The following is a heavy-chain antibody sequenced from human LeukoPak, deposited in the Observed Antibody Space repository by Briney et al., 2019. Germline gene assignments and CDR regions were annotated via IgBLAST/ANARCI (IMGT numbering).Heavy chain of an antibody. J-gene: IGHJ4*02. Sequence: SETLSLTCAVYGGSFSGYYWSWIRQPPGKGLEWIGEINHSGSTNYNPSLESRVTISVDTSKNQFSLKLSSVTAADTAVYYCARAPYYGGNPFDYWGQGTLVTVSS. CDR1: GGSFSGYY. V-gene: IGHV4-34*01. D-gene: IGHD4-23*01. CDR3: ARAPYYGGNPFDY. CDR2: INHSGST.